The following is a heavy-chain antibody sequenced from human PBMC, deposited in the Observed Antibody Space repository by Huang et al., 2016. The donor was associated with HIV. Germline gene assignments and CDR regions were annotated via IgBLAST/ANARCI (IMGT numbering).Heavy chain of an antibody. J-gene: IGHJ6*02. Sequence: QVQLVESGGGVVQPGRSLRLSCAASGFPFRQYAMHLVRQGPGKGVEWGALISYDGSEKYFGDSVKGRFTISRDNSKNMLYLQMNSLRPDDSAMYYCVKDSPGVITIFGGDVWGQGTTVTVSS. CDR3: VKDSPGVITIFGGDV. V-gene: IGHV3-30*18. D-gene: IGHD3-3*01. CDR2: ISYDGSEK. CDR1: GFPFRQYA.